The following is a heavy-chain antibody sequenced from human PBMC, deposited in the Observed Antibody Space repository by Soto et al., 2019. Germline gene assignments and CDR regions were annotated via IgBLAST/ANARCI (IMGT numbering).Heavy chain of an antibody. CDR2: IYYSGST. CDR3: ARVDYGDSEYYFDY. CDR1: GGSISSYY. D-gene: IGHD4-17*01. Sequence: SETLSLTCTVSGGSISSYYWSWIRQPPGKGLEWIGYIYYSGSTNYNPSLKSRVTISVDTSKNQFSLKLSSVTAADTAVYYCARVDYGDSEYYFDYWGQGTLVTVSS. J-gene: IGHJ4*02. V-gene: IGHV4-59*01.